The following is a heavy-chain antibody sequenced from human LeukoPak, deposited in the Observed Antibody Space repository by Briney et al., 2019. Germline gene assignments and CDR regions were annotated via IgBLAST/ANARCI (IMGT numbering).Heavy chain of an antibody. CDR1: AFSLNAYN. V-gene: IGHV3-21*04. D-gene: IGHD6-13*01. J-gene: IGHJ4*02. CDR2: ISYTGTYI. Sequence: GGSLRLSCAASAFSLNAYNMNWVRQAPGKGLEWVSSISYTGTYIYYADSVKGRFTISRDNAQNSLYLQMNSLRAEDTAIYYCARGGRGSSWFDNWGQGTLVTVSS. CDR3: ARGGRGSSWFDN.